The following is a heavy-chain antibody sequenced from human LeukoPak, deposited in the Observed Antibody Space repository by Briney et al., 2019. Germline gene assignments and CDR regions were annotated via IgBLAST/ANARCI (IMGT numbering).Heavy chain of an antibody. V-gene: IGHV3-53*01. J-gene: IGHJ4*02. CDR1: GFTVSSNY. CDR3: ARSYYDILTGYYHP. CDR2: IYSGGST. Sequence: PGGSLRLSCAASGFTVSSNYMSWVRQAPGKGLEWVSVIYSGGSTYYADSVKGRFTISRDNAKNSLYLQMNSLRAEDTAVYYCARSYYDILTGYYHPWGQGTLVTVSS. D-gene: IGHD3-9*01.